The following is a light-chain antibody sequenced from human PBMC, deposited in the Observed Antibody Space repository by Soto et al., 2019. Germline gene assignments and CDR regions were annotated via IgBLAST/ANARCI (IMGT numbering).Light chain of an antibody. V-gene: IGLV1-47*01. CDR1: RSNIGRNY. Sequence: QSVLTQPPSASGTPGQRVSISCSGSRSNIGRNYVYWYQQLPGTAPKLLIQRNNERPSGVPHRFSGSKSGNTASLSISGLQADDEADYYCSSYITSNNLRVFGTGTKLTVL. CDR2: RNN. CDR3: SSYITSNNLRV. J-gene: IGLJ1*01.